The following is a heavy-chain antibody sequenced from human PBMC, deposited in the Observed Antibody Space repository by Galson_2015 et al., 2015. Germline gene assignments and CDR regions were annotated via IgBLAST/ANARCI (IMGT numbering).Heavy chain of an antibody. CDR3: ARGVAYCGGDCYRAFDF. Sequence: SLRLSCEASGFTFGSHSMNWVRQAPGKGLEWVSYISGISRSIYYADSVKGRFTISRDNAKNSLYLQMNNLRDEDTAVYYCARGVAYCGGDCYRAFDFWGQGTLVTVSS. V-gene: IGHV3-48*02. CDR1: GFTFGSHS. D-gene: IGHD2-21*02. CDR2: ISGISRSI. J-gene: IGHJ4*02.